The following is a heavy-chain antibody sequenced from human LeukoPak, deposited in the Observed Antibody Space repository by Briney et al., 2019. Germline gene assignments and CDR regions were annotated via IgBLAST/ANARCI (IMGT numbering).Heavy chain of an antibody. CDR2: IRSKAYGGTT. Sequence: PGGSLRLSCTPSEFSFGDYAVSWVRQAPGKGLEWVGFIRSKAYGGTTEYAASVTGRFTISRDDSKSIAYLQMNSLKTEDTAVYYCTTATYYDFWSGDPWAFDIWGQGTMVTVSS. V-gene: IGHV3-49*04. CDR1: EFSFGDYA. J-gene: IGHJ3*02. D-gene: IGHD3-3*01. CDR3: TTATYYDFWSGDPWAFDI.